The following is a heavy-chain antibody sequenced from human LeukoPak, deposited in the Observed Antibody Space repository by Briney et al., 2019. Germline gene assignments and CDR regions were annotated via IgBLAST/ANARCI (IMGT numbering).Heavy chain of an antibody. CDR2: INPNSGGT. CDR1: GYTFTGYY. CDR3: ARVLKVLWFGESYQRHYYYYMEV. Sequence: ASVKVSCKASGYTFTGYYMHWVRQAPGQGLEWMGWINPNSGGTNYAQKFQGRVTMTRDTSISTAYMELSRLRSDDTAVYYCARVLKVLWFGESYQRHYYYYMEVWGKGTTVTISS. D-gene: IGHD3-10*01. J-gene: IGHJ6*03. V-gene: IGHV1-2*02.